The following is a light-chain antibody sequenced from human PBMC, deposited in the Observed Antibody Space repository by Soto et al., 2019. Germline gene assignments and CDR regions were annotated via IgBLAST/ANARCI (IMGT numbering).Light chain of an antibody. CDR2: DVS. V-gene: IGLV2-8*01. Sequence: QSALTQPPSASGSPGQSVTISCTGSSSDVGGYNYVSWYQQHPGKAPKLMIYDVSKRPAGVPHRSSGSKSGNTASLTVSGLQSEDEADYYCSSYARSNIVVFCGGTQLTVL. J-gene: IGLJ2*01. CDR1: SSDVGGYNY. CDR3: SSYARSNIVV.